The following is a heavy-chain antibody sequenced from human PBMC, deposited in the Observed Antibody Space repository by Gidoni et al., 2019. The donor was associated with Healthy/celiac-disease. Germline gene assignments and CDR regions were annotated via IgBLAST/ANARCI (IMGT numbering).Heavy chain of an antibody. CDR1: GSTFSSYA. V-gene: IGHV3-23*01. Sequence: EVQLLESGGGLVQPGGSLRPSCAASGSTFSSYALSWVRQAPGKGLGWVSASRGSGGSTYYADSVKGRFTSSRDNTKNTLYLQMNSLRAEDTAVYYCAKLKAGGFDYYYYYGMDVWGQGTTVTVSS. CDR2: SRGSGGST. CDR3: AKLKAGGFDYYYYYGMDV. D-gene: IGHD3-16*01. J-gene: IGHJ6*02.